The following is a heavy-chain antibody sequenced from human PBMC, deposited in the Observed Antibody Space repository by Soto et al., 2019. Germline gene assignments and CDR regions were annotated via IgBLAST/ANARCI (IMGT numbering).Heavy chain of an antibody. V-gene: IGHV4-59*05. Sequence: PSETLSLTCAVSGGSISSYYWSWIRQPPGKGLEWIGSIYYSGSTYYNPSLKSRVAISVDTSKNQFSLKLSSVTAADTAVYYCARQEGVATRDFDYWGQGTLVTVSS. CDR1: GGSISSYY. D-gene: IGHD5-12*01. CDR3: ARQEGVATRDFDY. CDR2: IYYSGST. J-gene: IGHJ4*02.